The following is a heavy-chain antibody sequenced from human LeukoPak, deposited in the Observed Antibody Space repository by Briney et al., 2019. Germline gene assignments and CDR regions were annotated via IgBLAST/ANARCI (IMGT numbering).Heavy chain of an antibody. J-gene: IGHJ4*02. Sequence: SVKVSCKASGYTFTSYYMHWVRQAPGQGLEWMGGIIPIFGTANYAQKFQGRVTITTDESTSTAYMELSSLRSEDTAVYYCARTYYDFWSGYHKAYYFDYWGQGTLVTVSS. CDR3: ARTYYDFWSGYHKAYYFDY. CDR2: IIPIFGTA. D-gene: IGHD3-3*01. V-gene: IGHV1-69*05. CDR1: GYTFTSYY.